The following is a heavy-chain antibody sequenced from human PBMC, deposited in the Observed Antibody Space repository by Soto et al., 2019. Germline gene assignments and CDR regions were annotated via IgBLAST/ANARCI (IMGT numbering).Heavy chain of an antibody. CDR3: VVVVAAHDAFDI. J-gene: IGHJ3*02. D-gene: IGHD2-15*01. V-gene: IGHV3-49*03. CDR2: IRSKAYGGTT. CDR1: GFTFGDYA. Sequence: GGSLRLSCTASGFTFGDYAMSWFRQAPGKGLEWVGFIRSKAYGGTTEYAASVKGRFTISRDDSKSIAYLQMNSLKTEDTAVYYCVVVVAAHDAFDIWGQGTMVTVSS.